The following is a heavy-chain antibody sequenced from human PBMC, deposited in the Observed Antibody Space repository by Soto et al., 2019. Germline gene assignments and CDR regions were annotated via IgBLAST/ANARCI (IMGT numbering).Heavy chain of an antibody. Sequence: QLQLQESGPGLVKPSETLSLTCTVSGGSISSSSYYWGWIRQPPGKGLEWIGSIYYSGSTYYNPSLTSRVTISVDTSKNQFSLKLSSVTAADTAVYYCATFWSGYYRVVDYWGQGTLVTVSS. V-gene: IGHV4-39*01. J-gene: IGHJ4*02. CDR2: IYYSGST. CDR1: GGSISSSSYY. CDR3: ATFWSGYYRVVDY. D-gene: IGHD3-3*01.